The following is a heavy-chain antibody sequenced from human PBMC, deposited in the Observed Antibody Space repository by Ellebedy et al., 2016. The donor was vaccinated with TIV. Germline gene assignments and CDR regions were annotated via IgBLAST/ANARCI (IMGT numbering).Heavy chain of an antibody. CDR2: SRSKDRGYTT. V-gene: IGHV3-72*01. CDR1: GFTFSEHY. Sequence: LSLXCGTSGFTFSEHYMEWVRQAPGKGLEWVGRSRSKDRGYTTAYAASVKGRFSISRDDSANSLSLQMSSLKTDDTALYYCARRRRGEAFDVWGQGTMVTVAA. D-gene: IGHD3-10*01. J-gene: IGHJ3*01. CDR3: ARRRRGEAFDV.